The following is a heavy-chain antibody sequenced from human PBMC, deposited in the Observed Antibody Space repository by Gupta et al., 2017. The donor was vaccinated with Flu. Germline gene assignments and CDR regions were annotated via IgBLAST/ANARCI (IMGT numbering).Heavy chain of an antibody. J-gene: IGHJ6*03. V-gene: IGHV3-11*01. CDR3: ARVFRVYDYLDS. CDR2: IMSSRSTI. CDR1: FRDYY. Sequence: FRDYYMSWSRQAPGKGLQWVSDIMSSRSTIYYADSVKGRFTISRDDAKQSLYLEMNSLRAEDTAVYYCARVFRVYDYLDSWGKGTTVTVSS.